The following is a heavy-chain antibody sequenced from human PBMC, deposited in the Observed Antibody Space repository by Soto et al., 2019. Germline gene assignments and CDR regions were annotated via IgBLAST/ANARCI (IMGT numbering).Heavy chain of an antibody. J-gene: IGHJ4*02. Sequence: ILSLTCAVSGGSISSGGYSLSWILQPPGKCLEWIVYIYHSGSTYYNPSLKSLVTISVDRSKNQFSLNLSSVTAADTAVYYCARTTGPAYFEYWGQGTMVTVSS. CDR3: ARTTGPAYFEY. D-gene: IGHD1-1*01. CDR1: GGSISSGGYS. CDR2: IYHSGST. V-gene: IGHV4-30-2*01.